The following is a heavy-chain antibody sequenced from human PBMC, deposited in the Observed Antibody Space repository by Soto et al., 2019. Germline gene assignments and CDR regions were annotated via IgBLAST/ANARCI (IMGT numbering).Heavy chain of an antibody. V-gene: IGHV3-48*01. CDR3: VRDNSEKSIDY. CDR2: ISASTTSI. CDR1: GFTFRSYS. Sequence: PGGSLRLSCAASGFTFRSYSMNWVRQAPGKGLDWISYISASTTSIYYADSVQGRFTISRDNAKNSLFLQMNSLRAEDSGIYFFVRDNSEKSIDYRSLRAGVTISS. J-gene: IGHJ4*01.